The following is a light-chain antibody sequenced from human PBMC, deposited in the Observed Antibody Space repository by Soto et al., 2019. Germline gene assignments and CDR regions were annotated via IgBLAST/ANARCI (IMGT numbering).Light chain of an antibody. CDR3: QQLNNWPLALT. V-gene: IGKV3-15*01. Sequence: EIVMTQSPATLSVSPGERATLSCRASQSVSSNLAWYQQKPGQAPRLLIYGASTRATGIPARFSGSGSGTEVHLTIHSLPSEDFAVYYCQQLNNWPLALTFGGGTKVEIK. J-gene: IGKJ4*01. CDR1: QSVSSN. CDR2: GAS.